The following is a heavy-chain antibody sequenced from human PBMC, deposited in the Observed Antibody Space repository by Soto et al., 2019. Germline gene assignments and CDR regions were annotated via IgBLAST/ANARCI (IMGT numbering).Heavy chain of an antibody. Sequence: QVQLVESGGGLVKPGGSLRLSCAASGFTFSDYYMSWIRQAPGKGLEWVSYISSSSSNTNYADSVKGRFTISRDNAKNSMYREMNSLRAEDKAVYYCARGDYYDSSGYYYEDYWGQGTLVTVSS. CDR3: ARGDYYDSSGYYYEDY. CDR2: ISSSSSNT. V-gene: IGHV3-11*05. CDR1: GFTFSDYY. J-gene: IGHJ4*02. D-gene: IGHD3-22*01.